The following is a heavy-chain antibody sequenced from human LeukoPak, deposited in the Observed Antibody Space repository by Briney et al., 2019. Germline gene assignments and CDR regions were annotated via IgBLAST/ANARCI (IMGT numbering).Heavy chain of an antibody. D-gene: IGHD2-2*01. Sequence: GGSLRLSCAASGFTFSSYEMNWVRQAPGKGLEWVSYISSSGSTIYYADSVKGRFTISRDNAKNSLYLQMNSLRAEDTAVYYCARGALNYCSSTSCYTYYYGIDVWGQGTTVTVSS. CDR3: ARGALNYCSSTSCYTYYYGIDV. CDR2: ISSSGSTI. J-gene: IGHJ6*02. CDR1: GFTFSSYE. V-gene: IGHV3-48*03.